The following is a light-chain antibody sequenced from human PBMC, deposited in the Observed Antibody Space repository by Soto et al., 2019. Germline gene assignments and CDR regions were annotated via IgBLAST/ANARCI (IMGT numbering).Light chain of an antibody. J-gene: IGLJ2*01. V-gene: IGLV2-14*01. CDR3: SSYTISSTRV. Sequence: QSALTRPASVSGSPGQSITISCTGTSSDVGAYNYVSWYQQHPGKAPKLMIYEVSNRPSGVSNRFSGSKSGNTASLTISGLQAEDEADYYCSSYTISSTRVFGGGTKLTVL. CDR1: SSDVGAYNY. CDR2: EVS.